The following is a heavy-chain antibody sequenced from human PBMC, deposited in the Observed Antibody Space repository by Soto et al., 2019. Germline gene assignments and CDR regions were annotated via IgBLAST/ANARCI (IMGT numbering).Heavy chain of an antibody. CDR3: ARDRGAAAGTEYYFDY. CDR2: IWYDGSNK. CDR1: GFTFSSDG. J-gene: IGHJ4*02. V-gene: IGHV3-33*01. D-gene: IGHD6-13*01. Sequence: GGSLRLSCAASGFTFSSDGMHWVRQAPGKGLEWVAVIWYDGSNKYYADSVKGRFTISRDNSKNTLYLQMNSLRAEDTAVYYCARDRGAAAGTEYYFDYWGQGTLVTVSS.